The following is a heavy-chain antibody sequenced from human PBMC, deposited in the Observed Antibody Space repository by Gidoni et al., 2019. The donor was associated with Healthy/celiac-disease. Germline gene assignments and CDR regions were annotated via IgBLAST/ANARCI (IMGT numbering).Heavy chain of an antibody. V-gene: IGHV4-30-4*01. CDR1: GGSISRGDYY. D-gene: IGHD3-22*01. Sequence: QVQLPESGPGLVKPSQTLSITCTFSGGSISRGDYYWSWIRQPPGKGLEWIGYIYYSGSTYYNPSLKSRVTISVDTSKNQFSLKLSSVTAADTAVYYCARSQYYYDSSGYLYWGQGTLVTVSS. CDR3: ARSQYYYDSSGYLY. CDR2: IYYSGST. J-gene: IGHJ4*02.